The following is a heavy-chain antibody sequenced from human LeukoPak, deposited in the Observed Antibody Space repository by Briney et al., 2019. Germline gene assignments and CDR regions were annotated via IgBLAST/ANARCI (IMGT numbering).Heavy chain of an antibody. CDR2: ISYDGSNN. V-gene: IGHV3-30-3*01. J-gene: IGHJ6*02. Sequence: PGGSLRLSCGASGLIFSDYAMHWVRQAPGKGLEWVAVISYDGSNNYYTDTVKGRFTISRDISTDTLYLQMNNLRTEDTAVYFCAKDRGVKGWFFDYYYYGMDVWAKGPRSSSP. CDR3: AKDRGVKGWFFDYYYYGMDV. D-gene: IGHD6-19*01. CDR1: GLIFSDYA.